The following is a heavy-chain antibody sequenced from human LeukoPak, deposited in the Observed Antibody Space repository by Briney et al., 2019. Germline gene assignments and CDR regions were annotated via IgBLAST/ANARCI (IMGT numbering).Heavy chain of an antibody. J-gene: IGHJ5*02. V-gene: IGHV4-59*01. Sequence: SETLSLTCAVYGGSFSGYYRSWIRQPPGKGLEWIGYIYYSGSTNYNPSLKSRVTISVDTSKNQFSLKLNSVTAADTAVYYCARVNCTNGVCYNSRGWFDPWGQGTLVTVSS. D-gene: IGHD2-8*01. CDR2: IYYSGST. CDR3: ARVNCTNGVCYNSRGWFDP. CDR1: GGSFSGYY.